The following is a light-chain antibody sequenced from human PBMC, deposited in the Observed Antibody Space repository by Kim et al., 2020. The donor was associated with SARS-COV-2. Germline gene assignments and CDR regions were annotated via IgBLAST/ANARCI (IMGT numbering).Light chain of an antibody. V-gene: IGKV3-11*01. Sequence: EIVLTQSPATLSLSPGERATLSCRASQSVNSYLFWYQHKPGQAPRLLIYDASNRATGIPARFSGSGSGTDFTLTISSLEPEDFAVYYCHQRSNWPLTFGGGTKVDIK. CDR2: DAS. CDR1: QSVNSY. CDR3: HQRSNWPLT. J-gene: IGKJ4*01.